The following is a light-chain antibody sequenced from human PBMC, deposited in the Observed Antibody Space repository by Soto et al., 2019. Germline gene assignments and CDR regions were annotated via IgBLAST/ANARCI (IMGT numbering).Light chain of an antibody. J-gene: IGLJ2*01. V-gene: IGLV1-40*01. CDR1: SSKIGPGYD. CDR3: QSYDSSLSGVV. CDR2: GNS. Sequence: QSVLTQPPSVSGPPGQRATISSPGASSKIGPGYDVHWYQQLPGTAPKLLIYGNSNRPSGVPDRFSGSKSGTSASLAITGLQAEDEADYYCQSYDSSLSGVVFGGGTKLTVL.